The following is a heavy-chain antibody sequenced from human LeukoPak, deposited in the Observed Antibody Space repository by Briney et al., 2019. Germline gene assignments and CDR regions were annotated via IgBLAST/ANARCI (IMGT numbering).Heavy chain of an antibody. D-gene: IGHD1-7*01. CDR1: GYTFTSYF. CDR2: LNPSDGST. V-gene: IGHV1-46*01. J-gene: IGHJ4*02. Sequence: GASVKVSSKASGYTFTSYFIHWVRQAPGQGLEWVGVLNPSDGSTTYAQKFQGRVTMTRDTSTSTVYMDLNSLRSEDTAVFYCARDLGSGQPGTIPGGLDYWGQGTLVTVSA. CDR3: ARDLGSGQPGTIPGGLDY.